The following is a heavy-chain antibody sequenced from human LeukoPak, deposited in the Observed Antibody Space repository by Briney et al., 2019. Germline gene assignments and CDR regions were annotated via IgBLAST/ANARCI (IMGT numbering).Heavy chain of an antibody. D-gene: IGHD2-21*02. V-gene: IGHV4-39*07. J-gene: IGHJ4*02. CDR3: ARVTSALFHY. CDR1: GASISSGSYY. Sequence: SETLSLTCTVSGASISSGSYYWGWVRQPPGKRLEWIGSVYYSGSTQSNPSLTSRVTISLDTSKNQFSLKLSSETAADTAVYYCARVTSALFHYWGRGTLVTVSS. CDR2: VYYSGST.